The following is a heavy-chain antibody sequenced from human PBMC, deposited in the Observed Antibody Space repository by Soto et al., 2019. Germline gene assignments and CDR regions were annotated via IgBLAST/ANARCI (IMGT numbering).Heavy chain of an antibody. V-gene: IGHV3-9*01. CDR1: GFTFDYYA. D-gene: IGHD6-13*01. J-gene: IGHJ6*02. CDR3: AKDLDRITSVGKPLDV. Sequence: HPGGSLRLSCAASGFTFDYYAMHWVRQVPGKGLEWVSGISCKSGNICYADSVNGRFTISRDKAKSSLYLQMNSLRAEDTAFYYCAKDLDRITSVGKPLDVWGQGTTVTVSS. CDR2: ISCKSGNI.